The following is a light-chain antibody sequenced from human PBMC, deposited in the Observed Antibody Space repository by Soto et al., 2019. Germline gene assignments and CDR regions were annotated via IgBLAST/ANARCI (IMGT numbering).Light chain of an antibody. CDR3: QQSYSTSIT. CDR2: AAS. Sequence: DIQMTQSPSSLSASVGDRVTITCRASQSISSYINWYQQKPGKAPKLLIYAASSLQSGVPSRFSGSGSGTDFTLTISSLQPEDFATYYCQQSYSTSITFGQGTRLEI. CDR1: QSISSY. V-gene: IGKV1-39*01. J-gene: IGKJ5*01.